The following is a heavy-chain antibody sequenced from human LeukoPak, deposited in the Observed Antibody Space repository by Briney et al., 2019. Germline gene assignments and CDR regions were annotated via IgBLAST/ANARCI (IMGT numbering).Heavy chain of an antibody. Sequence: GGSLRLSCAASGFTFSSYAMTWVRQAPGKGLEWVSTISDNGGSTYYADSVKGRFTISRDNSKNTLYLQMNSLRAEDTAVYYCAKVGLWSGYSHFDPWGQGTLVTVSS. D-gene: IGHD3-3*01. CDR2: ISDNGGST. CDR3: AKVGLWSGYSHFDP. V-gene: IGHV3-23*01. CDR1: GFTFSSYA. J-gene: IGHJ5*02.